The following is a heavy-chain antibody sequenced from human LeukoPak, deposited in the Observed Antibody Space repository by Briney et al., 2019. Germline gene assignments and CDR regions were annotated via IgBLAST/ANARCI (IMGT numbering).Heavy chain of an antibody. Sequence: GGSLRLSCAASGFTFSSYAMSWVRQAPGKGLEWVSAISGSGGSIYYADSVKGRFTISRDNSKNTLYLQMNSLRAEDTAVYYCATPEGPARSYYYYMDVWGKGTTVTVSS. D-gene: IGHD2-15*01. CDR3: ATPEGPARSYYYYMDV. CDR2: ISGSGGSI. J-gene: IGHJ6*03. CDR1: GFTFSSYA. V-gene: IGHV3-23*01.